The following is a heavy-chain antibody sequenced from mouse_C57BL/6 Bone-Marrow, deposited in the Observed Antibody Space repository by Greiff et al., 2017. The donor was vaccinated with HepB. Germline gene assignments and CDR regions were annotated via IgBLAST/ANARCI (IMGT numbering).Heavy chain of an antibody. CDR2: IYPGRGST. CDR1: GYTFTSYW. J-gene: IGHJ1*03. Sequence: QVQLQQPGAELVKPGASVKMSCKASGYTFTSYWITGVKQRPGQGLEWIGEIYPGRGSTNYNEKFKSKATLSVDTSSSPAYMQLSSLTSEDSAVYYCARCTTVVATEYFDVWGTGTTVTVSS. D-gene: IGHD1-1*01. V-gene: IGHV1-55*01. CDR3: ARCTTVVATEYFDV.